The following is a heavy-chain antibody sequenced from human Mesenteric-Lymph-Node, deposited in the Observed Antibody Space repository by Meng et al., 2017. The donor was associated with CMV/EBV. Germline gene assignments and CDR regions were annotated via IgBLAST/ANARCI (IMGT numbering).Heavy chain of an antibody. CDR3: ARGAAVGTVHFDY. CDR2: INHSGST. CDR1: GGSISSTSFY. J-gene: IGHJ4*02. V-gene: IGHV4-39*07. D-gene: IGHD6-13*01. Sequence: SETLSLTCTVSGGSISSTSFYWGWIRQPPGGGLECIGEINHSGSTNYNPSLKSRVTISVDTSKTQVSLKVTSVTAADTAVYYCARGAAVGTVHFDYWGQGILVTVSS.